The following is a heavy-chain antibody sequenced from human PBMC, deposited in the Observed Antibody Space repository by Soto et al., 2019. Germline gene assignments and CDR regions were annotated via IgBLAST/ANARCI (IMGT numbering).Heavy chain of an antibody. CDR3: ATRITVFGLLIPPFDP. CDR2: IYYSGIT. CDR1: GGSIGSGGYY. J-gene: IGHJ5*02. Sequence: PSETRSLTCTVSGGSIGSGGYYWSWIRQHPGKGLEWIGYIYYSGITYYNPPLKSRVTISVDTSKNQFSLKLSSVTAADTAIYYCATRITVFGLLIPPFDPWGQGTQVTVSS. V-gene: IGHV4-31*03. D-gene: IGHD3-3*01.